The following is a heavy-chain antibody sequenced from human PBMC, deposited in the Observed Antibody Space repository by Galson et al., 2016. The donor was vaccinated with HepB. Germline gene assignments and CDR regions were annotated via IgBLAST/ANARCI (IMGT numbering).Heavy chain of an antibody. CDR1: GYSFTSYW. CDR2: VYPGDSAT. V-gene: IGHV5-51*01. D-gene: IGHD6-19*01. Sequence: QSGAEVKEPGESLKISCEVSGYSFTSYWIGWVRQMPGKGLEWMGVVYPGDSATRYGPSFRGQVTISADKSINTAYLQWSSLKASDTAIYYCAKHKYTTVSGMVPSDAFDIWGLGTTVSVSS. J-gene: IGHJ3*02. CDR3: AKHKYTTVSGMVPSDAFDI.